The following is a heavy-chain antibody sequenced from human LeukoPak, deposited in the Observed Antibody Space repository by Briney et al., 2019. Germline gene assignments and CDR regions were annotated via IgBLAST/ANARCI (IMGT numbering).Heavy chain of an antibody. J-gene: IGHJ4*02. D-gene: IGHD2-2*01. V-gene: IGHV4-39*01. CDR1: GGSISSSSYY. CDR3: ARPRDCSSTSCYLFDY. Sequence: TSETLSLTCTVSGGSISSSSYYWVWIPQPPGKGLEWIVSIYYSGSTYYNPSLKSRVTISVDTSKNQFSLKLSSVTAADTAVYYCARPRDCSSTSCYLFDYWGQGTMVTVSS. CDR2: IYYSGST.